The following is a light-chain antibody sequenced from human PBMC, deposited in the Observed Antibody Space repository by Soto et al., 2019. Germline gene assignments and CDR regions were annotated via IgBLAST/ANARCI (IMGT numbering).Light chain of an antibody. J-gene: IGKJ4*01. CDR3: QQIYVTPLT. CDR2: AAS. V-gene: IGKV1-39*01. CDR1: PNVGKY. Sequence: DVPMTQSPSSLSASIGDRVNITCRASPNVGKYLNWYQQKPGKAPNVLIHAASTLRSGVPLRFSGSGSGTEFTLTISSLQPEDSGTYYCQQIYVTPLTFGGGTRLEF.